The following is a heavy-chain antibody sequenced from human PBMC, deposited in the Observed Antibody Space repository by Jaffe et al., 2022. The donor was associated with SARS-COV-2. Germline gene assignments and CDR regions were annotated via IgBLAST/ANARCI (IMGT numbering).Heavy chain of an antibody. CDR3: ARDYSGSYLGYYYYYMDV. V-gene: IGHV3-30*04. CDR2: ISYDGSNK. J-gene: IGHJ6*03. CDR1: GFTFSSYA. D-gene: IGHD1-26*01. Sequence: QVQLVESGGGVVQPGRSLRLSCAASGFTFSSYAMHWVRQAPGKGLEWVAVISYDGSNKYYADSVKGRFTISRDNSKNTLYLQMNSLRAEDTAVYYCARDYSGSYLGYYYYYMDVWGKGTTVTVSS.